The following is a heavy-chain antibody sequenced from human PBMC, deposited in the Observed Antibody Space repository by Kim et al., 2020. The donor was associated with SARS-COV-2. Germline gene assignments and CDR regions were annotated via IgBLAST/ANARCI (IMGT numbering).Heavy chain of an antibody. Sequence: LKSRVTPSVDTSKNPFSLQLSSVTAADTAVYYCARSYDFWSGYSGDAFDIWGQGTMVTVSS. CDR3: ARSYDFWSGYSGDAFDI. J-gene: IGHJ3*02. V-gene: IGHV4-39*01. D-gene: IGHD3-3*01.